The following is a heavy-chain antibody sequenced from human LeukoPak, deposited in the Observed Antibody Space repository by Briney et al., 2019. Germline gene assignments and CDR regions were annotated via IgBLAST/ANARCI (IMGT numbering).Heavy chain of an antibody. D-gene: IGHD4-17*01. Sequence: SETLSLTCTVSGGSISSSSYFWGWIRQPPGKGLEWIGSIFYSGSSYYNPSLNSRVTISIDTSKNQFSLRLSSVTAADTAVYYCARQMNTVTADYWGQGTLVTVSS. CDR1: GGSISSSSYF. V-gene: IGHV4-39*01. CDR3: ARQMNTVTADY. J-gene: IGHJ4*02. CDR2: IFYSGSS.